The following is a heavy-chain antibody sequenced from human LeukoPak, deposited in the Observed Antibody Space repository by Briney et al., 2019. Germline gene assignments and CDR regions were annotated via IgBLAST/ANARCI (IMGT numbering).Heavy chain of an antibody. D-gene: IGHD5-18*01. CDR2: TYYSGST. Sequence: SQTLSLTCTVSGGSISSGDYYWSWIRQPPGKGLEWIGYTYYSGSTYYNPSLKSRVTISVYTSKNQFSLKLSSVTAADTAVYYCARYSYGSRFDYWGQGTLVTVSS. CDR1: GGSISSGDYY. V-gene: IGHV4-30-4*01. CDR3: ARYSYGSRFDY. J-gene: IGHJ4*02.